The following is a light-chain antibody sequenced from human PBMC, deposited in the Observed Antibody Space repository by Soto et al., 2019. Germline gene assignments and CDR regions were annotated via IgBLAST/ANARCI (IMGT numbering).Light chain of an antibody. J-gene: IGKJ1*01. CDR2: DAS. CDR1: QTVNSR. CDR3: QQRSNWPPT. Sequence: EIVLTQSPATLSSSPGERATLSCRASQTVNSRLAWYQHKPGQAPRLLIYDASNRATGIPARFSGSGSGTDFTLTISSLEPEDFAFYYCQQRSNWPPTFGQGTKVDI. V-gene: IGKV3-11*01.